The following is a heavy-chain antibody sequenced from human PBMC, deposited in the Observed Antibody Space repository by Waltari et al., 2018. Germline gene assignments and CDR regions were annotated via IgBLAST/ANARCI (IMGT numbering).Heavy chain of an antibody. CDR3: ARGSVRRPIHGDYMDV. CDR1: GDPLSPYY. D-gene: IGHD3-10*01. Sequence: QVQLQESGPGLLKPSETLSLTCTVSGDPLSPYYWSWIRQPPGQGLELIGYSYYSGTTNYSPSLKSRVTISIDTSRNEISLSLSSVTAADTAVYYCARGSVRRPIHGDYMDVWGKGTTVTVSS. V-gene: IGHV4-59*01. J-gene: IGHJ6*03. CDR2: SYYSGTT.